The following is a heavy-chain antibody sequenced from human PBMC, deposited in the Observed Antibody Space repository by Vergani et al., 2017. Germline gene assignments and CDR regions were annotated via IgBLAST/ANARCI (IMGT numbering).Heavy chain of an antibody. D-gene: IGHD6-13*01. CDR1: GFTFSGSA. V-gene: IGHV3-73*01. J-gene: IGHJ6*02. CDR2: IRSKANSYAT. Sequence: LVESGGGLVKPGGSLKLSCAASGFTFSGSAMHWVRQASGKGLEWVGRIRSKANSYATVYAASVKGRFTISRDDSKNTAYLQMNSLKTEDTDVYSCTSNIAAYLTYPYYYGMDVWGQGTTVTVSS. CDR3: TSNIAAYLTYPYYYGMDV.